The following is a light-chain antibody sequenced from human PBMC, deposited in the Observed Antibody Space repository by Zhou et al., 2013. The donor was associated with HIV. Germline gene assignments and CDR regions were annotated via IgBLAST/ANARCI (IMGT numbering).Light chain of an antibody. V-gene: IGKV1-9*01. CDR3: QQYKTDPWT. CDR2: DTS. Sequence: DIQLTQSPSFLSASVGDRVTITCRASQGITSELSWYQQKPGKAPNLLIYDTSTLQSGVPSRFSGSGSGTEFTLTISSLQPEDFATYYCQQYKTDPWTFGQGTTLEIK. J-gene: IGKJ1*01. CDR1: QGITSE.